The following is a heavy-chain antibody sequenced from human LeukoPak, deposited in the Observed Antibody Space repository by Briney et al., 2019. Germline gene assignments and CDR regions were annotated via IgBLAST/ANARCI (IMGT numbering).Heavy chain of an antibody. CDR2: ISSNGATT. Sequence: GGSLRLSCSASGFTFNRFYLHWVRQAPGKGLEFVSHISSNGATTYYADSVKGRFTISRDNSKNTLYLQMSSLRADDTAVYYCVKDRSIAAPNNDSFDSWGQGALVTVSS. D-gene: IGHD6-6*01. CDR3: VKDRSIAAPNNDSFDS. V-gene: IGHV3-64D*06. CDR1: GFTFNRFY. J-gene: IGHJ4*02.